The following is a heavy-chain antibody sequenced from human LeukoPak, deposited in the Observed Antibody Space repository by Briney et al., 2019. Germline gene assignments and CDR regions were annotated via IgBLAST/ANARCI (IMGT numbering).Heavy chain of an antibody. CDR1: GFTFSSYW. D-gene: IGHD3-10*01. V-gene: IGHV3-7*05. Sequence: PGGSLRLSCAASGFTFSSYWVSWVRQAPGKGLEWVANIKQDGSEKYYVDSVKGRFTISRDNAKNSLYLQMNSLRAEDTAEYYCARITDYYGMDVWGQGTTVTVSS. J-gene: IGHJ6*02. CDR3: ARITDYYGMDV. CDR2: IKQDGSEK.